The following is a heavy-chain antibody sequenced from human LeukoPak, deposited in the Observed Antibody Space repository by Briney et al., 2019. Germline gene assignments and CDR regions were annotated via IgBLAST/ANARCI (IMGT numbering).Heavy chain of an antibody. D-gene: IGHD3-10*01. Sequence: GRSLRLSCAASGFTFSSYGLHWVRQAPGKGLEWVAVISYDGSNKYYADSVKGRFTISRDNSKNTLYPQMNSLRAEDTAVYYCAKGMVRGVIIPYDYWGQGTLVTVSS. J-gene: IGHJ4*02. CDR1: GFTFSSYG. CDR2: ISYDGSNK. V-gene: IGHV3-30*18. CDR3: AKGMVRGVIIPYDY.